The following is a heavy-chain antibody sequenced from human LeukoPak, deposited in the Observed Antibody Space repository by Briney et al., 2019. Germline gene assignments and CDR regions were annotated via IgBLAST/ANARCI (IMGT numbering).Heavy chain of an antibody. V-gene: IGHV4-30-2*01. Sequence: PSQTLSLTCTVPGGSISSGGYYWSWIRQPPGKGLEWIGEVNHSGSTNYNPSLKSRVTISVDTSKNQFSLKPSSVTAADTAVYYCARGPYSSSWYKWFDPWGQGTLVTVSS. CDR2: VNHSGST. CDR3: ARGPYSSSWYKWFDP. J-gene: IGHJ5*02. D-gene: IGHD6-13*01. CDR1: GGSISSGGYY.